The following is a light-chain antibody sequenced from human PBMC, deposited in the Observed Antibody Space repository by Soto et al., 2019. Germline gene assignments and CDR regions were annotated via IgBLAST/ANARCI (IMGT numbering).Light chain of an antibody. Sequence: DIQMTQSPSTLSASVGDRVTITGRASQSISSWLAGYQQKPGKAPKLLLYDASSLESGVPARVSGSVSGTEFTLTISSLQPDDFATYYCQQYNSYSATFGRGTKVEIK. V-gene: IGKV1-5*01. CDR1: QSISSW. CDR3: QQYNSYSAT. J-gene: IGKJ1*01. CDR2: DAS.